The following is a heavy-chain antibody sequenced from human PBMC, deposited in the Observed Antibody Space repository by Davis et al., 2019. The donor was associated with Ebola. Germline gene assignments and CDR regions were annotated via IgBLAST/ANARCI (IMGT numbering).Heavy chain of an antibody. CDR2: ISAYNGNT. J-gene: IGHJ4*02. D-gene: IGHD1-1*01. CDR1: GYTFTSYG. Sequence: ASVKVSCKASGYTFTSYGISWVRQAPGQGLEWMGWISAYNGNTNYAQSVQGRVTMTTDTSTSTAYMEVGSLRSDDTAVYYCARAQFPTTSDHWGQGTLVTVSS. V-gene: IGHV1-18*04. CDR3: ARAQFPTTSDH.